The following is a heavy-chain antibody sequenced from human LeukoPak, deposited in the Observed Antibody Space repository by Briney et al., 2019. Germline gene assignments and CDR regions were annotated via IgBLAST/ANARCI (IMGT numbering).Heavy chain of an antibody. J-gene: IGHJ5*02. CDR1: GGSISSYY. CDR2: IYYSGST. V-gene: IGHV4-59*01. Sequence: SETLSLTCTVSGGSISSYYWSWIRQPPGKGLEWIGYIYYSGSTNYNPSLKSRVTISVDTSKNQFCLKLSSVTAADTAVYYCARDLPTATTQGHWFDPWGQGTLVTVSS. CDR3: ARDLPTATTQGHWFDP. D-gene: IGHD1-26*01.